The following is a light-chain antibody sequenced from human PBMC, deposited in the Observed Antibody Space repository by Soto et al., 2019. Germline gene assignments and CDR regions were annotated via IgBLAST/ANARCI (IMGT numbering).Light chain of an antibody. Sequence: QLVLTQSPSASASLGASVKLTCTLSSGHSSYAIAWHQQQPEKGPRYLMKLNSDGSHSKGDGIPDRFSGSSSGAERYLTISSLPSEDEADYYCQTWGTGIPYVFGTGIKLTVL. J-gene: IGLJ1*01. CDR3: QTWGTGIPYV. CDR1: SGHSSYA. V-gene: IGLV4-69*01. CDR2: LNSDGSH.